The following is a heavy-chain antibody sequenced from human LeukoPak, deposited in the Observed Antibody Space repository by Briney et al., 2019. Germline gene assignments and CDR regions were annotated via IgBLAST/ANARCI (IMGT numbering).Heavy chain of an antibody. Sequence: GESLKISCKGSGYSFSSYWIGWVRQMPGKGLDWMGIIYPGDSDTRYSPSFQGQVTISADKSISTAYLQWSSQKASDTAMYYCARPRDYTSSPYYFDYWGQGTLDTVSS. CDR1: GYSFSSYW. CDR2: IYPGDSDT. V-gene: IGHV5-51*01. CDR3: ARPRDYTSSPYYFDY. D-gene: IGHD6-13*01. J-gene: IGHJ4*02.